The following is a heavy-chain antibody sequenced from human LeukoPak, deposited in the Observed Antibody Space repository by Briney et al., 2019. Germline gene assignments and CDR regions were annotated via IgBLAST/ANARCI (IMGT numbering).Heavy chain of an antibody. J-gene: IGHJ6*02. CDR2: ISSSSSYI. V-gene: IGHV3-21*01. Sequence: GGSLRLSCAASGFTFSSYSMNWVRQAPGKGLEWVSSISSSSSYIYYADSVKGRFTISRDNAKNSLYLQMNSLRAEDTAVYYCARDGLGYCSSTSCYEGGGYYYGMDVWGQGTTVTVSS. D-gene: IGHD2-2*01. CDR3: ARDGLGYCSSTSCYEGGGYYYGMDV. CDR1: GFTFSSYS.